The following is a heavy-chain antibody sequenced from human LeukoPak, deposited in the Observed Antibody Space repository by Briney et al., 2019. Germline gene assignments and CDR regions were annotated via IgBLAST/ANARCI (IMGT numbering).Heavy chain of an antibody. Sequence: PGESLKISCQTSGYYFPTYWIGWVRQMPGKGLEWMGIIYPHDFDTRYSPSFKGQVPISADKSINTAYLHWSSLRSSDTAMYYCARRRIVGSGWYDGAFDIWGQGTMVSVS. D-gene: IGHD6-19*01. CDR2: IYPHDFDT. CDR3: ARRRIVGSGWYDGAFDI. J-gene: IGHJ3*02. V-gene: IGHV5-51*01. CDR1: GYYFPTYW.